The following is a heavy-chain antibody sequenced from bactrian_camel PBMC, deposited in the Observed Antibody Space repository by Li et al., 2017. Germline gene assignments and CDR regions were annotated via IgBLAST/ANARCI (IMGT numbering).Heavy chain of an antibody. CDR3: VTLYYSGNGWCGYRY. J-gene: IGHJ4*01. V-gene: IGHV3S63*01. Sequence: HVQLVESGGGSVQVGGSLRLSCTASGFTFDDSDIGWYRQATGNECELVSTIDSVGRTYYADSLKGRFTISRDNAKNTVYLQMNGLKSEDTALYYCVTLYYSGNGWCGYRYWGPGTQVTVS. CDR1: GFTFDDSD. CDR2: IDSVGRT. D-gene: IGHD3*01.